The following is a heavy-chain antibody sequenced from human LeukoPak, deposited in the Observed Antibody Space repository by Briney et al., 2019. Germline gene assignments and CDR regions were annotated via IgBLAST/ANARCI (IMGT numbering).Heavy chain of an antibody. J-gene: IGHJ5*02. Sequence: GGSLRLSCAASGFTFSSYWMSWVRQAPGKGLEWVANIKQDGSEKYYVGSVKGRFTISRDNAKNSLYLQMNSLRAEDTAVYYCARDLSPHYSSGWTSWFDHWGQGTLVTVSS. CDR2: IKQDGSEK. CDR1: GFTFSSYW. CDR3: ARDLSPHYSSGWTSWFDH. V-gene: IGHV3-7*01. D-gene: IGHD6-19*01.